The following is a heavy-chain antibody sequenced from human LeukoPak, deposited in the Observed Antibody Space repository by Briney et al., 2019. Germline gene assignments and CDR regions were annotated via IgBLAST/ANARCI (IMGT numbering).Heavy chain of an antibody. CDR3: ASTRVGGTFDY. CDR1: GGSISSGGYY. J-gene: IGHJ4*02. Sequence: SETLSLTCTVSGGSISSGGYYWSWIRQHPGKGLEWIGYIYYSGSTNYNPSLKSRVTISVDTSKNQFSLKLSSVTAADTAVYYCASTRVGGTFDYWGQGTLVTVSS. V-gene: IGHV4-61*08. CDR2: IYYSGST.